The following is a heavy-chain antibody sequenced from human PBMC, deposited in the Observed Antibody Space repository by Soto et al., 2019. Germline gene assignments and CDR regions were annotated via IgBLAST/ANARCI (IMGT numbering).Heavy chain of an antibody. CDR3: TIEYSSALAYGMDV. CDR2: IRSKAYGGTT. J-gene: IGHJ6*02. CDR1: GFTFGDYA. V-gene: IGHV3-49*03. Sequence: GGSLRLSCTASGFTFGDYAMSWFRQAPGKGLEWVGFIRSKAYGGTTEYAASVKGRFTISRDDSKSIAYLQMNSLKTEDTAVYYCTIEYSSALAYGMDVWGQGTTVTVSS. D-gene: IGHD6-25*01.